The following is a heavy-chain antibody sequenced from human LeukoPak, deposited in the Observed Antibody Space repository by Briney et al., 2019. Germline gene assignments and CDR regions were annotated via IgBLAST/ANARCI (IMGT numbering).Heavy chain of an antibody. V-gene: IGHV3-30*18. CDR3: AKDKEYTFDY. Sequence: GGSLRLSCVASGFTFSTSGMHWVRQAPGKGLEWVAVISYDGSNKYYADSVKGRFTISRDNSKNTLYLQMNSLRAEDTAVYYCAKDKEYTFDYWGQGTLVTVSS. CDR2: ISYDGSNK. J-gene: IGHJ4*02. CDR1: GFTFSTSG. D-gene: IGHD2/OR15-2a*01.